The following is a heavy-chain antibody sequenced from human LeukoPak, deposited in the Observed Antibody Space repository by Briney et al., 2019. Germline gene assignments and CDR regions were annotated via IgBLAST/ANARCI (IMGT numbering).Heavy chain of an antibody. D-gene: IGHD4-17*01. CDR1: GGSISSSTYY. J-gene: IGHJ5*02. CDR3: ASAVNNWFDP. CDR2: IYYSVNT. V-gene: IGHV4-39*01. Sequence: SETLSLTCTVSGGSISSSTYYWGWIRQPPGKGLEWIGSIYYSVNTYYNPSLKSRVTISIATSKNQFSLKLSSVTAADTAVYYCASAVNNWFDPWGQGTLVTVSS.